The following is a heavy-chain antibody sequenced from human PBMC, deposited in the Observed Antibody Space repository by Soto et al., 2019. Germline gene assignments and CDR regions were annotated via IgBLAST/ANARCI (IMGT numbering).Heavy chain of an antibody. Sequence: ASVKVSCKASGFTFTSSAVQWVRQARGQRLEWIGWIVVGSGNTNYAQKFQERVTITRDMSTSTAYMELSSLRSEDTAVYYCAAGVDILPWITVHGMDVWGQGTTVTVSS. J-gene: IGHJ6*02. CDR2: IVVGSGNT. V-gene: IGHV1-58*01. CDR3: AAGVDILPWITVHGMDV. CDR1: GFTFTSSA. D-gene: IGHD3-16*02.